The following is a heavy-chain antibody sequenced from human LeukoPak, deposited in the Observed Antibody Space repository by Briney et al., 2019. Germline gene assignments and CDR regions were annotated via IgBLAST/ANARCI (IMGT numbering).Heavy chain of an antibody. J-gene: IGHJ4*02. D-gene: IGHD6-13*01. Sequence: GGSLRLSCAASGFTFSSYAMSWVRQAPGKGLEWVSAISGSGDSTYYGDSVKGRFTISRDNAQNSLYLQMNSLRAEDTAIYYCATSTAAAGTDWGQGTLVTVSS. CDR3: ATSTAAAGTD. CDR1: GFTFSSYA. V-gene: IGHV3-23*01. CDR2: ISGSGDST.